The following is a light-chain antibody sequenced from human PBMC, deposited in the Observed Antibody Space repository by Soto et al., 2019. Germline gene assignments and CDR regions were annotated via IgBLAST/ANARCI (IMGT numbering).Light chain of an antibody. CDR2: DVS. J-gene: IGLJ1*01. V-gene: IGLV2-11*01. CDR1: SSDVGGYNY. CDR3: CSYAGSFNYV. Sequence: QSALTQPRSVSGSPGQSVTISCTGTSSDVGGYNYVSWYQQHPGKAPKLMIYDVSKRPSGVPDRFSGSKSGNTASLTISGLQAEXEXXYYCCSYAGSFNYVFGTGTKLTVL.